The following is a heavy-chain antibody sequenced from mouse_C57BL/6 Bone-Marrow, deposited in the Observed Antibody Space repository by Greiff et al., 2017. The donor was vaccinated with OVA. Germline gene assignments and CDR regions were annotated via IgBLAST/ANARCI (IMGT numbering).Heavy chain of an antibody. CDR1: GYTFTGYW. Sequence: QVQLQQSGAELMKPGASVKLSCKATGYTFTGYWIEWVKQRPGHGLEWIGEILPGSGSTNYNEKFKGKATFTDDTSYNNAYMQLSSLTTEDSAIYCCAIYGSSFAYWGQGTLVTVSA. CDR2: ILPGSGST. V-gene: IGHV1-9*01. CDR3: AIYGSSFAY. D-gene: IGHD1-1*01. J-gene: IGHJ3*01.